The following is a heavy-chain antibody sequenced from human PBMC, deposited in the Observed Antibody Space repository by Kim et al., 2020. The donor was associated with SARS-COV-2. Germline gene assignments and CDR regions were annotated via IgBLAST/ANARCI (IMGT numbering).Heavy chain of an antibody. V-gene: IGHV3-9*01. Sequence: GGSLRLSCAASGFTFDDYAMHWVRQAPGKGLEWVSGISWNSGSIGYADSVKGRFTISRDNAKNSRYLQMNSLRAEDTALYYCARYPSALYYFDYWGQGTLVTVSS. D-gene: IGHD2-2*02. J-gene: IGHJ4*02. CDR1: GFTFDDYA. CDR3: ARYPSALYYFDY. CDR2: ISWNSGSI.